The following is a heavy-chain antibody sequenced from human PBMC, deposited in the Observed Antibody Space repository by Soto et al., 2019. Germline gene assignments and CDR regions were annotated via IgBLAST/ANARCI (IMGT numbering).Heavy chain of an antibody. CDR1: GDAFKNCV. V-gene: IGHV1-69*05. D-gene: IGHD3-10*01. CDR2: IIPLFGTT. J-gene: IGHJ6*02. CDR3: AAELGFGKLSVV. Sequence: SVKVSCKASGDAFKNCVISWVRQAPGQGLEWMGGIIPLFGTTDFAQRFQGRLTITTDESTTTAYMELSRLRSEDTATYYCAAELGFGKLSVVWGQGTTVTVSS.